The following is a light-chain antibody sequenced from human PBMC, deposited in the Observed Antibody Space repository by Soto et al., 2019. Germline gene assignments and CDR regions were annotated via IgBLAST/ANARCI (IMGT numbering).Light chain of an antibody. CDR1: QSISSSC. CDR3: QQRTNWSNT. J-gene: IGKJ5*01. V-gene: IGKV3D-20*02. CDR2: GAS. Sequence: DIELSEDRVTGSLCRGGRSPHPYRASQSISSSCLAWYQQKRGQAPRLLMYGASIRATGIPARFSGRGSGTDFTLTMSSLEPEDLAVYYCQQRTNWSNTFGQGTQLEIK.